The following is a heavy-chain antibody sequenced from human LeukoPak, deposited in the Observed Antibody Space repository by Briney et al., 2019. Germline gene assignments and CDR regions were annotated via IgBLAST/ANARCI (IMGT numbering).Heavy chain of an antibody. Sequence: ASVKVSCKASGYTLTDYYLHWVRQAPGQGLEWMGWINPNSGGTNYAQKFQGRVTMTRDPSISTAHMEVSRLRSDDTAVYYCARGGRPAAAGTQFDYWGQGTLVTVSS. J-gene: IGHJ4*02. CDR2: INPNSGGT. CDR1: GYTLTDYY. V-gene: IGHV1-2*02. CDR3: ARGGRPAAAGTQFDY. D-gene: IGHD6-13*01.